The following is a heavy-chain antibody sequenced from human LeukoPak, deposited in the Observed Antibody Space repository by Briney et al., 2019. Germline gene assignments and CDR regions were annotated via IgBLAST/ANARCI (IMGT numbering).Heavy chain of an antibody. CDR2: IRYDGSNK. J-gene: IGHJ6*03. CDR3: AKGPGPAAISYYYCMDV. CDR1: GFTFSSYG. Sequence: GGSLRLSCAASGFTFSSYGMHWVRQAPGKGLEWVAFIRYDGSNKYYADSVKGRFTISRDNSKNTLYLQMNSLRAEDTAVYYCAKGPGPAAISYYYCMDVWGKGTTVTVSS. V-gene: IGHV3-30*02. D-gene: IGHD2-2*01.